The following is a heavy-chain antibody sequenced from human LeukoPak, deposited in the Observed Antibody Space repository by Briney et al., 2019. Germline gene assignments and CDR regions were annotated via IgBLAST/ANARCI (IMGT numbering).Heavy chain of an antibody. J-gene: IGHJ4*02. CDR1: GGSVSGYY. V-gene: IGHV4-59*08. CDR3: ARHAYSNYVLDY. D-gene: IGHD4-11*01. Sequence: SETLSLTCTVSGGSVSGYYWSWIRQPPGKGLEWIAYIYYSGSTSYNPSLKSRVTISVDTSKNQFSLRLSSVTAADTAVYYCARHAYSNYVLDYWGQGTLVTVSS. CDR2: IYYSGST.